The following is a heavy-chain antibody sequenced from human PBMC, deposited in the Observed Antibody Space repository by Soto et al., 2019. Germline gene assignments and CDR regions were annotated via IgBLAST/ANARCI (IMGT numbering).Heavy chain of an antibody. CDR1: GFTFSDYY. CDR3: AGGGPPSDY. V-gene: IGHV3-11*01. Sequence: QVPLVESGGGLVKPGGSLRLSCAASGFTFSDYYMSWIRQAPGKGLEWVSHIRSSGRTIYYADSVKGRFTISRDHAKNPLYLPMNSLRAEDTAVYFCAGGGPPSDYWGQGTLVTVSS. CDR2: IRSSGRTI. J-gene: IGHJ4*02.